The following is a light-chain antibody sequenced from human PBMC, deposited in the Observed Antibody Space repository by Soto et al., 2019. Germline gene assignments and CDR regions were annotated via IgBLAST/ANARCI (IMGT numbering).Light chain of an antibody. CDR3: SSYTNINTRAGV. J-gene: IGLJ1*01. Sequence: QSVLTQPPSASGSPGQSVTISCTGTNNDIGGYTYVSWYQQLPGKAPKLIIYEVTDRPSGVSNRFSGSKSGNTASLTISGLQAEDEAEYYCSSYTNINTRAGVFGTGTKLTVL. CDR2: EVT. V-gene: IGLV2-14*01. CDR1: NNDIGGYTY.